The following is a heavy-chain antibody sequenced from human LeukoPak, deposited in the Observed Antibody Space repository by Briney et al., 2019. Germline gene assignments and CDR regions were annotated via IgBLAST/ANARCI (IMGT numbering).Heavy chain of an antibody. D-gene: IGHD5-18*01. CDR2: IYSGGST. V-gene: IGHV3-53*01. CDR3: ARNTAMVFDY. CDR1: GFTVSSNY. J-gene: IGHJ4*02. Sequence: PGGSLRLSCAASGFTVSSNYMSWVRQAPGKGLEWVSVIYSGGSTYYADSVKGRFTISRDNAKNSLYLQMSSLRAEDTAVYYCARNTAMVFDYWGQGTLVTVSS.